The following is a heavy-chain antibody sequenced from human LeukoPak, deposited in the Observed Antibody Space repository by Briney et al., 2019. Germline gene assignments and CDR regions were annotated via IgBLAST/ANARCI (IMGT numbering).Heavy chain of an antibody. Sequence: PSETLSLTCAVYGGXFSGYYCSWIRQPPGKGLEWIGEINHSGSTNYNPSLKSRVTISVDTSKNQFSLKLSSVTAADTAVYYCARGILGYCSGGSCYSFPHWGQGTLVTVSS. CDR2: INHSGST. V-gene: IGHV4-34*01. CDR3: ARGILGYCSGGSCYSFPH. D-gene: IGHD2-15*01. CDR1: GGXFSGYY. J-gene: IGHJ1*01.